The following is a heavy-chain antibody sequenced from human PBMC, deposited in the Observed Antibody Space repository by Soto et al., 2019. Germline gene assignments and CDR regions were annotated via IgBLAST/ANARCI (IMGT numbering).Heavy chain of an antibody. Sequence: PSETLSLTCTVSGASITTKSWNWVRQSPGKGLEWIGYLYYSGTTNYNPSLKSRVTISIDTSKNQISLNLTSVTAADTAIYYCVRGLSWSPYFDLWGQGTRVTVSS. J-gene: IGHJ4*02. D-gene: IGHD6-13*01. CDR2: LYYSGTT. CDR1: GASITTKS. V-gene: IGHV4-59*01. CDR3: VRGLSWSPYFDL.